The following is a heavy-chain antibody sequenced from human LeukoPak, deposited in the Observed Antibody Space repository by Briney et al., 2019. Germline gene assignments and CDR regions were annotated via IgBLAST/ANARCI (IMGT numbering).Heavy chain of an antibody. Sequence: GGSLRLSCAASGFTFSSYEMNWVRQAPGKGLEWVSYISSSGSTIYYADSVKGRFTISRDNAKNSLYLQMNSLRAEDTAVYYCATEVATILLGYWGQGTLVTVSS. CDR2: ISSSGSTI. J-gene: IGHJ4*02. V-gene: IGHV3-48*03. CDR1: GFTFSSYE. D-gene: IGHD5-12*01. CDR3: ATEVATILLGY.